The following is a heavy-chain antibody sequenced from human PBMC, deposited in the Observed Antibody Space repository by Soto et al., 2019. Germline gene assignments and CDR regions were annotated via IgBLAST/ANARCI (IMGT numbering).Heavy chain of an antibody. V-gene: IGHV4-39*01. Sequence: QLQLQESGPGLVKPSETLSLTCTVSGGSISSSSYYWGWIRQPPGKGLEWIGGVFYSGSTYYNPSLXSXXTISVDTSKNQFSLKLSSVPAADPAVYYCARQSSRRPRFDPWGQGTLVTVSS. D-gene: IGHD6-13*01. J-gene: IGHJ5*02. CDR3: ARQSSRRPRFDP. CDR2: VFYSGST. CDR1: GGSISSSSYY.